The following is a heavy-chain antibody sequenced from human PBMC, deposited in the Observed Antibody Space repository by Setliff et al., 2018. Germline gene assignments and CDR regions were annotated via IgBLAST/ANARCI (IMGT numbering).Heavy chain of an antibody. J-gene: IGHJ5*02. D-gene: IGHD2-15*01. CDR1: GYTFTSYD. CDR3: ARGSRSGGKGGYNWFDP. V-gene: IGHV1-8*03. Sequence: ASVKVSCKASGYTFTSYDINWVRQATGQGLEWMGWMNPNSGHTGYAQKFQGRVTNTRNTSISTTYMELSSLRSEDTAVYYCARGSRSGGKGGYNWFDPWGQGTLVTVSS. CDR2: MNPNSGHT.